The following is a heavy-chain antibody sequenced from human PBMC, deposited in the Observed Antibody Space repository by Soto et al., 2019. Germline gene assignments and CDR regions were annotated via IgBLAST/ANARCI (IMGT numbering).Heavy chain of an antibody. V-gene: IGHV3-33*08. CDR3: ARAGYCSGFRCDSDYYYGVDV. D-gene: IGHD2-15*01. Sequence: QVQLVESGGGVVQPGGSLRLSCVASGFTFSSSGMHWVRQAPGKGLEWVAVIFFDGSREFYADFVKGRFSLSRDNSKNTMYLQMKGLRAEDTAVYKCARAGYCSGFRCDSDYYYGVDVWGRWTSVTV. J-gene: IGHJ6*02. CDR2: IFFDGSRE. CDR1: GFTFSSSG.